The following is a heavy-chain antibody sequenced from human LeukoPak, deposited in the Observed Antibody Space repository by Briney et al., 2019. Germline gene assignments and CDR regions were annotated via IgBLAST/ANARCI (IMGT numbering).Heavy chain of an antibody. D-gene: IGHD4-17*01. CDR3: GRDPNGDYIGAFDM. CDR1: GFTFSSYA. CDR2: ISGSGGST. V-gene: IGHV3-23*01. J-gene: IGHJ3*02. Sequence: GGSLRLSCAASGFTFSSYAMSWVRQAPGKGLEWVSAISGSGGSTYYADSVKGRFTISRDNSKNTLYLQMNSPRAEDTAVYYCGRDPNGDYIGAFDMWGQGTVVTVSS.